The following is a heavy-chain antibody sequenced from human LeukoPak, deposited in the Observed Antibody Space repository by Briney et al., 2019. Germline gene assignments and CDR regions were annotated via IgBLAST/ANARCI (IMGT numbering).Heavy chain of an antibody. CDR3: ARDRREWFSAALFDY. CDR2: ISGSGGTT. Sequence: PGGSLRLSCAASGFTFSSYAMSWVRQAPGKGLEWVSAISGSGGTTYYADSVKGRFTISRDNSKNTVYLQMNSLRAEDTAVYYCARDRREWFSAALFDYWGQGTLVTVSS. D-gene: IGHD3-3*01. V-gene: IGHV3-23*01. J-gene: IGHJ4*02. CDR1: GFTFSSYA.